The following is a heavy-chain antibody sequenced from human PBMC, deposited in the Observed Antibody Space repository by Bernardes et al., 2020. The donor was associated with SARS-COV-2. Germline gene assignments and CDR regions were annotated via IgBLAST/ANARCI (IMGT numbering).Heavy chain of an antibody. CDR3: AKVGPYQLLPYGLFAQNWFDP. CDR2: INPSGSSA. V-gene: IGHV4-34*01. J-gene: IGHJ5*02. CDR1: GGSLNGHF. Sequence: ETLSLTFAVYGGSLNGHFCSWIRQAPGKGLEWLGEINPSGSSAKYNPSLKSRVTISVDTSRNQFTLKMSAVTGADTAVYYCAKVGPYQLLPYGLFAQNWFDPWGQGTLVTVSS. D-gene: IGHD2-2*01.